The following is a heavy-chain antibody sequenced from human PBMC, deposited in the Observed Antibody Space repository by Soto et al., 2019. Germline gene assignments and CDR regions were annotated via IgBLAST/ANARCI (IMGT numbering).Heavy chain of an antibody. Sequence: GGSLRLSCAASGFTVRTNYMSWVRQPPGKGLEWVSVVYNGGSKYYADSVKGRFTVSKDNSKNTLYLQVNSLRAEDTAVYYCARDYSAYDFFIGYYVAVQEGLDPRAQRAVVPVSS. CDR3: ARDYSAYDFFIGYYVAVQEGLDP. CDR2: VYNGGSK. V-gene: IGHV3-66*01. CDR1: GFTVRTNY. J-gene: IGHJ5*02. D-gene: IGHD3-3*01.